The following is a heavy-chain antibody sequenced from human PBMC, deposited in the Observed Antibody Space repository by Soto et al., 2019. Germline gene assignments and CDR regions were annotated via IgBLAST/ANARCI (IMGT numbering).Heavy chain of an antibody. CDR2: ISSDGSSQ. CDR3: AREGALKPFSS. Sequence: LRLSCVVSGFTLTNNGMHWVRQAPGQGLEWVAVISSDGSSQYYGDSVRGRFTISRDNAKNSVYLQMDSLRVEDTAVYYCAREGALKPFSSWGQGALVTVSS. J-gene: IGHJ5*02. CDR1: GFTLTNNG. V-gene: IGHV3-30*03.